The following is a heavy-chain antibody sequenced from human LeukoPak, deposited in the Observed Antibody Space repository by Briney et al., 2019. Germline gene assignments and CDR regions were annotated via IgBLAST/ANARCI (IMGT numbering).Heavy chain of an antibody. V-gene: IGHV1-46*01. CDR1: GYTFTGYY. Sequence: ASVKVSCKASGYTFTGYYMHWVRQAPGQGLEWMGIINPSGDSTNYAQKFQGRVTMTRDMSTSTFYMDLSSLRSEDTAVYYCASGMICPICHLFDYWGQGTLLTVSS. J-gene: IGHJ4*02. D-gene: IGHD3-22*01. CDR3: ASGMICPICHLFDY. CDR2: INPSGDST.